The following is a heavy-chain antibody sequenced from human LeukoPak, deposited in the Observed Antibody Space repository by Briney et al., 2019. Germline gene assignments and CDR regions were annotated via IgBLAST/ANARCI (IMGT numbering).Heavy chain of an antibody. D-gene: IGHD3-3*01. CDR1: GLTFSSHW. Sequence: PGGSLRLSCAASGLTFSSHWMSWVRQAPGKGLEWVANIKQDGSEKYYVDSVKGRFTTSRDNAKNSLYLQMNSLRAEDTAVYYCARDGKDGDFWSGWSLWGQGTLVTVSS. CDR3: ARDGKDGDFWSGWSL. V-gene: IGHV3-7*01. J-gene: IGHJ4*02. CDR2: IKQDGSEK.